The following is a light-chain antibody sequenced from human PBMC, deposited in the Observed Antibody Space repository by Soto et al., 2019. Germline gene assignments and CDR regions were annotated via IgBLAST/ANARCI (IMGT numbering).Light chain of an antibody. V-gene: IGKV1-39*01. J-gene: IGKJ1*01. CDR1: QSISTY. CDR2: AAS. Sequence: DIQMTQSPSSLSASVGDRVTITCRASQSISTYLNWYQQKPGKAPNLLIYAASSLQSGVPSRFSGSGSGTDFTPSISSLQPEDFATYYCQQSYSSPRAFGQGTKVETK. CDR3: QQSYSSPRA.